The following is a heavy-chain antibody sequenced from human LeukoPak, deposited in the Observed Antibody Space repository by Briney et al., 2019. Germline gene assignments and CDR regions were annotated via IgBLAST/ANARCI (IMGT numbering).Heavy chain of an antibody. J-gene: IGHJ4*02. D-gene: IGHD6-19*01. V-gene: IGHV1-2*02. Sequence: ASVKVSCKASGYTFTGYYMHWVRQAPGQGLEWMGWINPNSGGTNYAQKFQGRVTMTRDTSISTAYMELSRLRSDDTAVYYCARVCRQWLNLSYFDYWGQGTLVTVSS. CDR3: ARVCRQWLNLSYFDY. CDR2: INPNSGGT. CDR1: GYTFTGYY.